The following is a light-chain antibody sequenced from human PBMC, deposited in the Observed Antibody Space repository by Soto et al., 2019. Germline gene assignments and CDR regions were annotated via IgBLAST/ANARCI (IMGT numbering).Light chain of an antibody. CDR2: AAS. Sequence: DNQLTHSPPPLSASVLDRVTITCRVSQSISSYLNWYQQKPGNAPMLLFCAASSLQSGVPSRFSGSGSGTDFTLTISSLQPEDFATYYCQHSYSTPRTFGQGTRLEIK. J-gene: IGKJ5*01. CDR1: QSISSY. V-gene: IGKV1-39*01. CDR3: QHSYSTPRT.